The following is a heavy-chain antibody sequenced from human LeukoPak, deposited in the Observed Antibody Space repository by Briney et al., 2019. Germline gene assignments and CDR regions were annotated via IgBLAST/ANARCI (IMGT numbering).Heavy chain of an antibody. D-gene: IGHD6-19*01. V-gene: IGHV3-30*18. J-gene: IGHJ6*04. CDR1: GFTFSSYG. CDR3: AKSGYSSGWPYYYGMDV. CDR2: ISYDGSNK. Sequence: PGGSLRLSCAASGFTFSSYGMHWVRQAPGKGLEWVAVISYDGSNKYYADSVKGRFTISRDNSKNTLYLQMNSLRAEDTAVYYCAKSGYSSGWPYYYGMDVWGKGTTVTVSS.